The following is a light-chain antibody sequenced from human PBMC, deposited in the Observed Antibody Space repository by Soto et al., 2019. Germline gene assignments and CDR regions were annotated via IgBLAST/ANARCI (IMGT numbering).Light chain of an antibody. CDR2: DVS. V-gene: IGLV2-11*01. CDR1: SSDVGAYKY. Sequence: QSALTQPRSVSGSPGQSVTISCTGTSSDVGAYKYVSWYQHHPGKAPKIMIYDVSERPSGVPNRFSGSKSGNTASLTISGLHAEDEADYYSCSFAGSYGLYVFGTGTKLTVL. CDR3: CSFAGSYGLYV. J-gene: IGLJ1*01.